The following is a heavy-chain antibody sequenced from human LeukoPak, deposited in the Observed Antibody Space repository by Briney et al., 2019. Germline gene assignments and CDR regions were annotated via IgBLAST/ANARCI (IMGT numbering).Heavy chain of an antibody. CDR2: INQDGSKK. CDR3: AKWGPYCVGDYCPALDS. J-gene: IGHJ4*02. Sequence: PGGSLRLSCVASRFTFSNYWMSWVRQAPGKGLEWVANINQDGSKKRYADSMKGRFTISRDNAKESLYLQLNSLRAEDTAVYYCAKWGPYCVGDYCPALDSWGQGTLATVSS. V-gene: IGHV3-7*01. D-gene: IGHD2-21*02. CDR1: RFTFSNYW.